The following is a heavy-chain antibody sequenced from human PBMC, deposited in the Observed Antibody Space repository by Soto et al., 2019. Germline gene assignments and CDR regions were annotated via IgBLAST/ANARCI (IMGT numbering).Heavy chain of an antibody. CDR1: GYTFTNYG. Sequence: QVQLVQSGAEVKKPGASVKVSCKTSGYTFTNYGINWVRQAPGQGLEWMGWISVYSGDTNYAQKFQGRVSMTTDTSTGTAYMELWSLKSDDTALYYCARVGGVRGYHYVDAFDYWGQGSLVSVSA. CDR2: ISVYSGDT. CDR3: ARVGGVRGYHYVDAFDY. D-gene: IGHD4-17*01. V-gene: IGHV1-18*01. J-gene: IGHJ4*02.